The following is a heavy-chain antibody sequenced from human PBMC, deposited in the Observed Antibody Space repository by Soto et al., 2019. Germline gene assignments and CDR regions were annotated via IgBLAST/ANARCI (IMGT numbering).Heavy chain of an antibody. D-gene: IGHD6-13*01. J-gene: IGHJ6*03. Sequence: ASVKVSCKASGGTFSSYTISWVRQAPGQGLEWMGRTIPILGIANYAQKFQGRVTITADKSTSTAYMELSSLRSEDTAVYYCARDTAAASMDVWGKGTTVTVSS. CDR2: TIPILGIA. CDR1: GGTFSSYT. V-gene: IGHV1-69*04. CDR3: ARDTAAASMDV.